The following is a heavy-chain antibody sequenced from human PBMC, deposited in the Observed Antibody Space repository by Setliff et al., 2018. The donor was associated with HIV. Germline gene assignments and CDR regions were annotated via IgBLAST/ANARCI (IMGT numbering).Heavy chain of an antibody. CDR1: GFTFSSYA. CDR2: ISAGGGST. V-gene: IGHV3-23*01. J-gene: IGHJ4*02. CDR3: AKDQVGYVAGNHYFDY. D-gene: IGHD6-19*01. Sequence: GGSLRLSCAASGFTFSSYAMSWVRQAPGEGLEWVSAISAGGGSTYYADSVKGRLTISRDNSKNTLYLQMNSLRAEDTAVYYCAKDQVGYVAGNHYFDYWGQGTLVTVSS.